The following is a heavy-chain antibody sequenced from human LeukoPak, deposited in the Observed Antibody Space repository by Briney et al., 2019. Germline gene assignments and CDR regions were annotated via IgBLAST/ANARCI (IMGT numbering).Heavy chain of an antibody. J-gene: IGHJ4*02. Sequence: ASMKVSCKSSGFTFTDHYIHWVRQGPGQGLEWMGYIGPHSTFTSSPQEFQGRVTMTRDTSISTAYMELSRLRSDDTAVYYCARNAVAGTVPDYWGQGTLVTVSS. CDR1: GFTFTDHY. CDR2: IGPHSTFT. CDR3: ARNAVAGTVPDY. V-gene: IGHV1-2*02. D-gene: IGHD6-19*01.